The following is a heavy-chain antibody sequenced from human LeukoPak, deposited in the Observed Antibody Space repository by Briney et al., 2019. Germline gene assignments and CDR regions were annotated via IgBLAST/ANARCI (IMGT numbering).Heavy chain of an antibody. CDR3: ARAPPRAKTKRITIFGVVIDYMDV. D-gene: IGHD3-3*01. J-gene: IGHJ6*03. CDR2: ISSSSSYI. V-gene: IGHV3-21*01. CDR1: GFTFSSYS. Sequence: TGGSLRLSCAASGFTFSSYSMNWVRQAPGKGLGWVSSISSSSSYIYYADSVKGRFTISRDNAKNSLYLQMNSLRAEDTAVYYCARAPPRAKTKRITIFGVVIDYMDVWGKGTTVTVSS.